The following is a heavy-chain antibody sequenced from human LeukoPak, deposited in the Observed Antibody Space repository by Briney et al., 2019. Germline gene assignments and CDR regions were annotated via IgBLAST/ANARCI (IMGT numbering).Heavy chain of an antibody. CDR2: MNPNSGNT. J-gene: IGHJ5*02. CDR1: GYTFTSYD. D-gene: IGHD2-2*01. V-gene: IGHV1-8*03. CDR3: ARVVPAAIGWFDP. Sequence: ASVKVSCKASGYTFTSYDINWVRQATGQGLEWMGWMNPNSGNTGYAQKFQGRVTITRNTSISTAYMELSSLRSEDTAVYYCARVVPAAIGWFDPWGQGTLVTVSS.